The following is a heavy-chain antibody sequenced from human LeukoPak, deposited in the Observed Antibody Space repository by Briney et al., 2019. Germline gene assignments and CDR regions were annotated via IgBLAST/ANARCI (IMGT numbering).Heavy chain of an antibody. D-gene: IGHD3-22*01. J-gene: IGHJ5*02. CDR2: IYYSGST. CDR1: GGSISSGDYY. Sequence: SQTLSLTCTVSGGSISSGDYYWSWIRQPPGKGLEWIGYIYYSGSTYYNPSLKSRVTISVDTSKNQFSLKLSSVTAADTAVYYCARAYYYDSSGYYTNWFDPWGQGTQVTVSS. V-gene: IGHV4-30-4*08. CDR3: ARAYYYDSSGYYTNWFDP.